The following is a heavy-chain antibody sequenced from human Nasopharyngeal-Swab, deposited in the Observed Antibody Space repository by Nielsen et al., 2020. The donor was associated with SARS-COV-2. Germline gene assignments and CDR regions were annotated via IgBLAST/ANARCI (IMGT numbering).Heavy chain of an antibody. CDR1: GFTFSSYW. V-gene: IGHV3-7*01. Sequence: GESLKISCAASGFTFSSYWMSWVRQAPGKGLEWAANIKQDGSEKYYVDSVKGRFTISRDNAKNSLYLQMNSLRAEDTAVYYCAREGYDFWSGYPARSYYYYGMDVWGQGTTVTVSS. CDR3: AREGYDFWSGYPARSYYYYGMDV. CDR2: IKQDGSEK. J-gene: IGHJ6*02. D-gene: IGHD3-3*01.